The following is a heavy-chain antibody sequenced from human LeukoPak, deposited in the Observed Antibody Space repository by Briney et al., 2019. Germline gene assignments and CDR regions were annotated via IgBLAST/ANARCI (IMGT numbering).Heavy chain of an antibody. J-gene: IGHJ5*02. V-gene: IGHV4-4*02. CDR3: ARHSNLLRELDQNWFDP. CDR2: IYHSGST. Sequence: PSETLSLTCAVSGGSISSSNWWSWVRQPPGKGLEWIGEIYHSGSTNYNPSLKSRVTISVDKSKNQFSLKLSSVTAADTAVYYCARHSNLLRELDQNWFDPWGQGTLVTVSS. D-gene: IGHD1/OR15-1a*01. CDR1: GGSISSSNW.